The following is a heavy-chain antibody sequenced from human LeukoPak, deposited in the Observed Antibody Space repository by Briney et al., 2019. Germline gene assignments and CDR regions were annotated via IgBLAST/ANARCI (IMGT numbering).Heavy chain of an antibody. D-gene: IGHD5-24*01. Sequence: GGSLTLSCAATGFTFSSNAMSWVRHAPGKGREWVSAMSGSGGSTYYADSVKGRFTISRDNYKNTLYLRMNSLRAEDTDVYHCAKDAPYVEMTTLVKAYFFDYCGRGTLVTVSS. CDR2: MSGSGGST. V-gene: IGHV3-23*01. J-gene: IGHJ4*02. CDR3: AKDAPYVEMTTLVKAYFFDY. CDR1: GFTFSSNA.